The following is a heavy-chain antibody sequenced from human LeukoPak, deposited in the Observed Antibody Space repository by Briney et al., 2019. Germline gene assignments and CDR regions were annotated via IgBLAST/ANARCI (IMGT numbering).Heavy chain of an antibody. D-gene: IGHD6-19*01. V-gene: IGHV4-34*01. CDR3: ARGPEEVAGDLDY. J-gene: IGHJ4*02. Sequence: SETLSLTCAVYGGSFSGYYWSWIRQPPGKGLEWIGEINHSGSTNYNPSLKSRVTISVDTSKNQFSLKLSSVTAADTAVYYCARGPEEVAGDLDYWGQGTLVTVSS. CDR2: INHSGST. CDR1: GGSFSGYY.